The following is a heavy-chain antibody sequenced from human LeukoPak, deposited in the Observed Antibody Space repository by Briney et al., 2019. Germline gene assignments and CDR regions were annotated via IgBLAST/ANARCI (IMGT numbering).Heavy chain of an antibody. Sequence: ASVKVSCKASGYTFTSYYMHWVRQAPGQGLEWMGIINPSGGSTSYAQKFQGRVTMTRDMSTSTVYMELSSLRSEDTAVYYCARVPHSRILWFGAKIRNNWFDPWGQGTLVTVSS. CDR2: INPSGGST. V-gene: IGHV1-46*01. D-gene: IGHD3-10*01. J-gene: IGHJ5*02. CDR3: ARVPHSRILWFGAKIRNNWFDP. CDR1: GYTFTSYY.